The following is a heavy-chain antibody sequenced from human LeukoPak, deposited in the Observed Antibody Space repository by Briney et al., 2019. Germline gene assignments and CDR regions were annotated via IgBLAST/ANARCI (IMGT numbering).Heavy chain of an antibody. V-gene: IGHV1-2*02. CDR3: ARGWATVVSPFDH. CDR2: INPNSGGT. J-gene: IGHJ4*02. D-gene: IGHD4-23*01. CDR1: GYTFTDYY. Sequence: GASVKVSCKASGYTFTDYYMHWVRQAPGQGLECMGWINPNSGGTNFAQKFQGRVTMTGDMSISTVYMELSSLRSDDTAVYYCARGWATVVSPFDHWGQGTLITVSS.